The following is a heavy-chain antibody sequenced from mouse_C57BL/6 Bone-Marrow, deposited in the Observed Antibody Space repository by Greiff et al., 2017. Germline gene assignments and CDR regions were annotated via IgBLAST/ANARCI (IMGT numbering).Heavy chain of an antibody. V-gene: IGHV5-9*01. D-gene: IGHD1-1*01. CDR1: GFTFSSYT. J-gene: IGHJ1*03. CDR2: ISGGGGNT. Sequence: EVQLVESGGGLVKPGGSLKLSCAASGFTFSSYTMSWVRQTPEKRLQWVAAISGGGGNTYYPDSVKSRFTISRDNDKNILYLQMSSVKSEDTALYYCSRQVTTVLATKYFDVWGTGTTVTVSS. CDR3: SRQVTTVLATKYFDV.